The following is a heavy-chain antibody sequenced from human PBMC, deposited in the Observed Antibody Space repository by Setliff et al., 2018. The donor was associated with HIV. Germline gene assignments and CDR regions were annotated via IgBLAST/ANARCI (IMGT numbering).Heavy chain of an antibody. CDR3: ARDREETLEFGDSHYMDV. Sequence: GGSLRLSCAASGFTVSDTHMTWVRQAPGKGLEWVSSISPSSRHIYHAASLKGRFTISRDNAKSSLYLQMNSLRAEDTAAYYCARDREETLEFGDSHYMDVWGKGTTVTVSS. CDR1: GFTVSDTH. J-gene: IGHJ6*03. D-gene: IGHD3-10*01. CDR2: ISPSSRHI. V-gene: IGHV3-21*06.